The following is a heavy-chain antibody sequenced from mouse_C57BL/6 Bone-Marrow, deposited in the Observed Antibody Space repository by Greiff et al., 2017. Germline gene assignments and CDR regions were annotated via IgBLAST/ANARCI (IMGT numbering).Heavy chain of an antibody. J-gene: IGHJ1*03. D-gene: IGHD1-1*01. CDR2: ISGGGGNT. Sequence: EVQRVESGGGLVKPGGSLKLSCAASGFTFSSYTMSWVRQTPEKRLQWVAAISGGGGNTYYPDSVKGRFTISRDNDKNLLYLQMSSLRSEDTALYYCSRQVTTVLATKYFDVWGTETTVTVSS. CDR1: GFTFSSYT. V-gene: IGHV5-9*01. CDR3: SRQVTTVLATKYFDV.